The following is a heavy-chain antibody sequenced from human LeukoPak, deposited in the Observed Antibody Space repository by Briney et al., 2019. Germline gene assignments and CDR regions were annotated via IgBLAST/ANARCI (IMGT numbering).Heavy chain of an antibody. D-gene: IGHD3-22*01. Sequence: SETLSLTCAVYGGSFSGYYWSWIRQPPGKGLEWIGEINHSGSTNYNPSLKSRVTISVDTSKNQFSLKLSSVTAADTAVYYCARASRKSTIIVVVSNGWFDPWGQGTLVTVSS. CDR1: GGSFSGYY. CDR2: INHSGST. V-gene: IGHV4-34*01. CDR3: ARASRKSTIIVVVSNGWFDP. J-gene: IGHJ5*02.